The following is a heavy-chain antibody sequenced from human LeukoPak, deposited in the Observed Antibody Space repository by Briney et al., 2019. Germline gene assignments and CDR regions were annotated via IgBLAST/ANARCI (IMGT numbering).Heavy chain of an antibody. CDR1: GFTFSSYS. CDR2: ISSSSSYI. CDR3: ARESDPLGYGSGSYYIDY. D-gene: IGHD3-10*01. Sequence: GGSLRLSCAASGFTFSSYSMNWVRQAPGKGLEWVSSISSSSSYIYYADSMKGRFTISRDNAKNSLYLQMNSLGAEDTAVYYCARESDPLGYGSGSYYIDYWGQGTLVTAAS. J-gene: IGHJ4*02. V-gene: IGHV3-21*01.